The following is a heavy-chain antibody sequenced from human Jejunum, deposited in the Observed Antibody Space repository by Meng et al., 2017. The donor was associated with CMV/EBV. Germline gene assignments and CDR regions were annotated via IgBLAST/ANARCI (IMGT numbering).Heavy chain of an antibody. CDR3: ARSTTGPGDY. CDR1: GGSVTSRNYD. D-gene: IGHD1-1*01. CDR2: IYYTGSS. V-gene: IGHV4-61*01. J-gene: IGHJ4*02. Sequence: TVSGGSVTSRNYDWNWIRQPPGEGMEWLGWIYYTGSSSYNPSLKSRATITLDTSKNQFSLKVTSVTAADTAVYYCARSTTGPGDYWGQGTLVTVSS.